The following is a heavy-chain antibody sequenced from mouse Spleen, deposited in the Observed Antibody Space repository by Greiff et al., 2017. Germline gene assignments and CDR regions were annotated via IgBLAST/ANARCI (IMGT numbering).Heavy chain of an antibody. Sequence: VQLKESGGGLVQPGGSRKLSCAASGFTFSDYGMAWVRQAPGKGPEWVAFISNLAYSIYYADTVTGRFTISRENAKNTLYLEMSSLRSEDTAMYYCAREDVRGFAYWGQGTLVTVSA. CDR2: ISNLAYSI. CDR3: AREDVRGFAY. CDR1: GFTFSDYG. V-gene: IGHV5-15*02. J-gene: IGHJ3*01. D-gene: IGHD1-1*01.